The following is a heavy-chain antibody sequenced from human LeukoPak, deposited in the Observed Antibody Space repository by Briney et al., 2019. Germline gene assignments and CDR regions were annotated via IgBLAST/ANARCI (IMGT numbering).Heavy chain of an antibody. D-gene: IGHD6-13*01. CDR1: GFTFSTYA. J-gene: IGHJ4*02. V-gene: IGHV3-23*01. CDR2: ISGSGGST. CDR3: ARGLRAAGT. Sequence: GGSLRLSCAASGFTFSTYAMNWVRQAPGKGLEWVSGISGSGGSTYYADSVKGRFTIFRDNSKNTLYLQMNSLRSEDTAVYYCARGLRAAGTWGQGTLVTVSS.